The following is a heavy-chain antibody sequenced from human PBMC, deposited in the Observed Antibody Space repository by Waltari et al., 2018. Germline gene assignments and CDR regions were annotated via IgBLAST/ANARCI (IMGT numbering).Heavy chain of an antibody. CDR3: ARVTRGGSHARGPFDY. V-gene: IGHV3-7*01. CDR1: GFTFRNFW. J-gene: IGHJ4*02. D-gene: IGHD1-26*01. CDR2: IRPEGSAQ. Sequence: EVQLVESGGGLVQPGESLRLSCGASGFTFRNFWMSWVRQAPGGGLESAANIRPEGSAQYYVDSVKGRFTISIDNAKNSLYLQMSSLRVEDTAIYYCARVTRGGSHARGPFDYWGQGTQVTVSS.